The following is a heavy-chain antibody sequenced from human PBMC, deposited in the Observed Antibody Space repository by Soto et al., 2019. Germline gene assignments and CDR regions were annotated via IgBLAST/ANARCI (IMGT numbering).Heavy chain of an antibody. CDR1: GFTFSSYA. CDR2: ISGSGGST. D-gene: IGHD1-1*01. CDR3: ATGGGTTRHYYYYMDV. J-gene: IGHJ6*03. Sequence: EVQLLESGGGLVQPGGSLRLSCAASGFTFSSYAMSWVRQAPGKGLEWVSAISGSGGSTYYADSVKGRFTISRDNSKNTLYLQMNSLRAEDTAVYYCATGGGTTRHYYYYMDVWGKGTTVTVSS. V-gene: IGHV3-23*01.